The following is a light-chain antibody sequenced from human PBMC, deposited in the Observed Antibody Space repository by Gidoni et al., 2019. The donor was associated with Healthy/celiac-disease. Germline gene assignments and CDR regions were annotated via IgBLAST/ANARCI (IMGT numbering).Light chain of an antibody. J-gene: IGKJ2*01. Sequence: DIQMTQSPSSLSASVGDRVTITCRASQSISSYLNWYQQKPGKAPKLLIYAASSLQSGVPSRFMGSESGKDSTSTISSLQPEDFATYYVKQVYSTLTTFGQGT. CDR2: AAS. V-gene: IGKV1-39*01. CDR1: QSISSY. CDR3: KQVYSTLTT.